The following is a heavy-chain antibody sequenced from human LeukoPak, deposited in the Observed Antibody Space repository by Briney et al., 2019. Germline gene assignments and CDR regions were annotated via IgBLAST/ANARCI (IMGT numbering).Heavy chain of an antibody. Sequence: PGGSLRLSCAASGFTVSAYAMAWVRQAPGKGLEWVSTIYDDNTYYADSVKGRFAISRDNSKNTLYLQMNSLRAEDTAVYYCARHDWFDPWGRGTLVTVSS. CDR1: GFTVSAYA. CDR2: IYDDNT. J-gene: IGHJ5*02. V-gene: IGHV3-66*04. CDR3: ARHDWFDP.